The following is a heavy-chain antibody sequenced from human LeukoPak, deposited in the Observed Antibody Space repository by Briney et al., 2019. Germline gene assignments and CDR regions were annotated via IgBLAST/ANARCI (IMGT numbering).Heavy chain of an antibody. Sequence: ASVKVSCKASGYTFTSYYMHWVRQAPGQGLEWMGWINPKSGGTNYAQNFQDRVTMTRDTSTSTAYMELSRLRSDDTAVYYCARDSGYCSGGSCWYFDYWGQGTLVTVSS. CDR3: ARDSGYCSGGSCWYFDY. CDR2: INPKSGGT. D-gene: IGHD2-15*01. J-gene: IGHJ4*02. V-gene: IGHV1-2*02. CDR1: GYTFTSYY.